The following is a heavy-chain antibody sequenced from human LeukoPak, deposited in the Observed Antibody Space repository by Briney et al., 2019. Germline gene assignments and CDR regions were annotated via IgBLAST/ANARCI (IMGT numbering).Heavy chain of an antibody. CDR2: ITNSGTTI. D-gene: IGHD1-26*01. CDR1: GFTFTDYY. V-gene: IGHV3-11*01. J-gene: IGHJ4*02. Sequence: PGGSLRLSCSASGFTFTDYYMSWIRQAPGKGLEWVSYITNSGTTIYYADSVKGRFTISRDNAKNSLYLQMNSLRAEDTAVYYCARHMGLSYFDYWGQGTLVTVSS. CDR3: ARHMGLSYFDY.